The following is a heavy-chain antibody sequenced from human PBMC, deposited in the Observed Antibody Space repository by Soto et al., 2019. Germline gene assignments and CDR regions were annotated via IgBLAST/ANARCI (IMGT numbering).Heavy chain of an antibody. D-gene: IGHD3-10*01. CDR2: IKGDETTS. J-gene: IGHJ4*02. CDR1: GFTFTSYW. V-gene: IGHV3-74*01. CDR3: ARGAFGSYYVDY. Sequence: EVQVVESGGASVQPGGSLRLSCAASGFTFTSYWMHWVRQAPGKGLLWMSRIKGDETTSSYADSVKGRFTISRDNAKNMVYLQMNSLRAEDTAVYYCARGAFGSYYVDYWGQGTLVTVSS.